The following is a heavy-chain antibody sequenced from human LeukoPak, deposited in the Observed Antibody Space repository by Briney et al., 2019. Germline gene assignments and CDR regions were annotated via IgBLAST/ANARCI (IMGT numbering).Heavy chain of an antibody. CDR2: INHSGST. J-gene: IGHJ6*03. CDR3: ARHVIGRWLGDDYSYYVDV. D-gene: IGHD5-24*01. CDR1: SGSISNSNYY. Sequence: PSETLSLTCTVSSGSISNSNYYWSWIRQPPGKGLEWIGEINHSGSTNYNPSLKSRVTISLDTSKNQFSLKLSSVTAADTGIYFCARHVIGRWLGDDYSYYVDVWGKGTTVTISS. V-gene: IGHV4-39*01.